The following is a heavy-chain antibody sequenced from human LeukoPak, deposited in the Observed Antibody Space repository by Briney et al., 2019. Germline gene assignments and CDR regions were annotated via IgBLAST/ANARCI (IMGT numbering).Heavy chain of an antibody. CDR2: VLYSGTT. V-gene: IGHV4-39*07. J-gene: IGHJ4*02. D-gene: IGHD1-1*01. CDR1: GGSISSSSYY. Sequence: SETLSLTCSVSGGSISSSSYYWGWIRQPPGKGLEWIGSVLYSGTTYDNPSLKSRITISVDTSKNQFSLKLSSVTAADTARYYCASGDNDPLFDYWGQGTLVTVSS. CDR3: ASGDNDPLFDY.